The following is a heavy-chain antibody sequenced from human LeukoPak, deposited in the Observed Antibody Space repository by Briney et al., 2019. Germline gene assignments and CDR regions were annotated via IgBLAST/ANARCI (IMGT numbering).Heavy chain of an antibody. D-gene: IGHD5-18*01. V-gene: IGHV3-23*01. J-gene: IGHJ4*02. CDR1: GFTFSSYA. CDR3: AKTRYSYGSGSDY. Sequence: PGGSLRLSCAASGFTFSSYAMSWVRQAPGKGLEWVSAISGSGGSTYYADSVKGRFTISRDNSRNTLYLQMNSLRAEDTAVYYCAKTRYSYGSGSDYWGQGTLVTVSS. CDR2: ISGSGGST.